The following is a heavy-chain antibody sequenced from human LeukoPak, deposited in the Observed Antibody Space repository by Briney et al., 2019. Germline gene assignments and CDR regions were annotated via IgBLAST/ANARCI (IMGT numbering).Heavy chain of an antibody. CDR3: ARVPRGPYDILTGYPTNDAFDI. V-gene: IGHV1-2*02. Sequence: GASVKVSCKASGYTFTGYYMHWVRQAPGQGLEWMGWINPNSGGTNYAQKFQGRVTMTRDTSISTAYMELSRLRSDDTAVYYCARVPRGPYDILTGYPTNDAFDIWGQGTMVTVSS. J-gene: IGHJ3*02. CDR1: GYTFTGYY. CDR2: INPNSGGT. D-gene: IGHD3-9*01.